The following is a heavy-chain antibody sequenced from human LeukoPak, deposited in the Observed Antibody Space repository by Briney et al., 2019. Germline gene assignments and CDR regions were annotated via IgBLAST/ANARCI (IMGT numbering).Heavy chain of an antibody. CDR2: IYYSGST. CDR1: GGSISSYY. J-gene: IGHJ4*02. V-gene: IGHV4-59*12. D-gene: IGHD2-21*01. CDR3: AREGGGFAHFDY. Sequence: SETLSLTCTVSGGSISSYYWSWIRQPPGKGLEWIGYIYYSGSTNYNPSLKSRVTISVDTSKNQFSLKLSSVTAADTAVYYCAREGGGFAHFDYWGQGTLVTVSS.